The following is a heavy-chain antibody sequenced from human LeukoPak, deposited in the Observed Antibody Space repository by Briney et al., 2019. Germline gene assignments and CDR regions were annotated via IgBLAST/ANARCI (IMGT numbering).Heavy chain of an antibody. CDR1: GGTFSSYA. J-gene: IGHJ6*03. D-gene: IGHD1-26*01. Sequence: SVKVSCKASGGTFSSYAISWVRQAPGQGLEWMGGIIPIFGTANYAQKFQGRVTITADKSTSTAYMELSSLRSEDTAVYYCARGMKDRSSGSYGYYYYYMDVWGKGTTVTVSS. CDR3: ARGMKDRSSGSYGYYYYYMDV. V-gene: IGHV1-69*06. CDR2: IIPIFGTA.